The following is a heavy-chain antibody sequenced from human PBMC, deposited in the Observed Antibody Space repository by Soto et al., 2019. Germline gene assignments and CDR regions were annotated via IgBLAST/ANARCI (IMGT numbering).Heavy chain of an antibody. CDR2: VYSSGTT. D-gene: IGHD2-2*01. CDR3: TRALHCTSTSCSLAD. V-gene: IGHV4-61*01. Sequence: PSETLSLTCTVSGVSVSSGNDYWSWIRQPPGKGVEWIGYVYSSGTTNYNASLKSRVTMSVDTSRNQFSLKLSSVTPADTAVYFCTRALHCTSTSCSLADWGRGTLVTVSS. J-gene: IGHJ4*02. CDR1: GVSVSSGNDY.